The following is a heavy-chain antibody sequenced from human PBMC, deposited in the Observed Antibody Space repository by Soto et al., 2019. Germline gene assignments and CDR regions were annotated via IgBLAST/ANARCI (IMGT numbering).Heavy chain of an antibody. V-gene: IGHV4-59*06. J-gene: IGHJ6*02. CDR2: IYYSGST. D-gene: IGHD3-10*01. CDR1: GGSISSYY. CDR3: ARVFGFGGMDV. Sequence: SETLSLTCTVSGGSISSYYWSWIRQPPGKGLEWIGYIYYSGSTYYNPSLKSRVTISVDTSKNQFSLKLSSVTAADMAVYYCARVFGFGGMDVWGQGTTVTVSS.